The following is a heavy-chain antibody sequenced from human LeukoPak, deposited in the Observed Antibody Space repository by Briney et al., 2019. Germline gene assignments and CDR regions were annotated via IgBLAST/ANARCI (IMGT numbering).Heavy chain of an antibody. V-gene: IGHV3-49*04. CDR3: TADQFF. Sequence: PGRSLRLSCRASGFTFGDYGMSWVRQAPGKGLEWVGFIGGKASGGTSEYAASVKGRFSISRDDSKSIAYLQMNSLKTEDTAVYYGTADQFFWGQGTLVTVSS. D-gene: IGHD3-3*01. CDR2: IGGKASGGTS. J-gene: IGHJ4*02. CDR1: GFTFGDYG.